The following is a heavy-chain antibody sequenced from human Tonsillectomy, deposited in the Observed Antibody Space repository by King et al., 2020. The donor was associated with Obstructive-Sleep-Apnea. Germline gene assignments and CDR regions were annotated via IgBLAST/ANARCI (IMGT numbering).Heavy chain of an antibody. CDR3: AKADSSGYYLLGY. CDR2: ISLDVGCN. D-gene: IGHD3-22*01. CDR1: GFTFDDYT. V-gene: IGHV3-43*01. Sequence: VQLVEAGGVVVQPGGSLRLSCAASGFTFDDYTMHWVRQAPGKGLEWVASISLDVGCNYYSDSVKGRFTISRDNSKNSLYLQMNSLRTEDTALYYCAKADSSGYYLLGYWGQGTLVTVSS. J-gene: IGHJ4*02.